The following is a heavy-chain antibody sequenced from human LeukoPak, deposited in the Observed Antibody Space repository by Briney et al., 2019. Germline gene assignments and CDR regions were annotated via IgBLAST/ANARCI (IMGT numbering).Heavy chain of an antibody. CDR3: ATLSGYYYYMDV. J-gene: IGHJ6*03. CDR1: GGSISWSSYY. CDR2: IYYSGSP. Sequence: SETLPLTCTVSGGSISWSSYYWGWIRQPPGKGLEWIGSIYYSGSPYYNPSLKSRVTISVDTSKNQFSLNLNSVTAADTAVYYCATLSGYYYYMDVWGKGTTVTVSS. V-gene: IGHV4-39*01. D-gene: IGHD6-13*01.